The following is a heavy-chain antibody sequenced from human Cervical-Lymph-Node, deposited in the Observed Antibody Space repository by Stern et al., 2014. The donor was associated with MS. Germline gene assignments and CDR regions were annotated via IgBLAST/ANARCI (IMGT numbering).Heavy chain of an antibody. Sequence: VQLVQSGTEVKKPGASVRVSCEASGFTFTDDYFHWVRQAPGQGLEWMGWINPNTGGANYAQKFQGRVTVTSDTSISTTYMQLSGLRSDDTAVYFCARGGSWFRPDDYWGQGTLVAVSS. J-gene: IGHJ4*02. D-gene: IGHD6-13*01. V-gene: IGHV1-2*02. CDR1: GFTFTDDY. CDR2: INPNTGGA. CDR3: ARGGSWFRPDDY.